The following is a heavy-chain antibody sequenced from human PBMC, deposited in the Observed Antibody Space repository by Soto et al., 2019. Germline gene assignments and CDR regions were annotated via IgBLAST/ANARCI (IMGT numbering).Heavy chain of an antibody. CDR1: GDSISSSSSYY. CDR3: ARRTGDNSGPYYWFDP. V-gene: IGHV4-39*01. Sequence: PSETLSLTCTVSGDSISSSSSYYWGWIRQPPGKGLEWIGSIYYSGNTYYNPSLKSRVTISVDTSKNQFSLKLNSVTAADTAVYYCARRTGDNSGPYYWFDPWGQGTLVTVSS. CDR2: IYYSGNT. J-gene: IGHJ5*02. D-gene: IGHD3-22*01.